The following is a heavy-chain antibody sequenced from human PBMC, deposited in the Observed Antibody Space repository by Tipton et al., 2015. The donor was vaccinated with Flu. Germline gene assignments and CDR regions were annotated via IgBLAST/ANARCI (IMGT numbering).Heavy chain of an antibody. CDR1: GFTFSNYA. Sequence: SLRLSCAASGFTFSNYAMAWVRQAPGKGLEWVSSVSNSGGYTYYADSVKGRFTISRDNFKNTLYLQMNSLRAEDTAVYYCANIGGGSYYGGDFWGRGTLVTVSS. CDR2: VSNSGGYT. D-gene: IGHD1-26*01. CDR3: ANIGGGSYYGGDF. V-gene: IGHV3-23*01. J-gene: IGHJ4*02.